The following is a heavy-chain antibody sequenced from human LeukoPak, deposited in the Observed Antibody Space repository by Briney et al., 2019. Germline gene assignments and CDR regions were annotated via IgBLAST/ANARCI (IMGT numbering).Heavy chain of an antibody. CDR2: IYYSGNT. V-gene: IGHV4-39*01. Sequence: RPSETLSLTCTVSGVSISSSNSYWGWIRQPPGKGLEWIGSIYYSGNTYYNASLKSQVSISIDTSKNQFSLKLSSVTAAGTAVYYCARLPLPRRYCSGGSCYSRAFDIWGQGTMVTVSS. J-gene: IGHJ3*02. CDR3: ARLPLPRRYCSGGSCYSRAFDI. CDR1: GVSISSSNSY. D-gene: IGHD2-15*01.